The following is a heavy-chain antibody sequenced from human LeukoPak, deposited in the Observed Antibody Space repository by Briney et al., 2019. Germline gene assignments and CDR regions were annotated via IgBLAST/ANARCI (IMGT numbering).Heavy chain of an antibody. CDR3: AKRMIRGVNHDAFDL. J-gene: IGHJ3*01. V-gene: IGHV3-23*01. CDR1: GFTFSRYA. Sequence: GGSLRLSCAASGFTFSRYAMSWVRQAPGKGLEWVSAVSGNGGSTYYADSVKGLFTISRDNSKNTLYLQMNSLRAEDTAVYYCAKRMIRGVNHDAFDLWGQGTTVTVSS. D-gene: IGHD3-10*01. CDR2: VSGNGGST.